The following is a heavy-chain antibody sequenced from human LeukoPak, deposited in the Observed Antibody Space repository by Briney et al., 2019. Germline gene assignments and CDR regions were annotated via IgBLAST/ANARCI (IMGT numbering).Heavy chain of an antibody. CDR2: IRTKIEGETR. V-gene: IGHV3-15*01. J-gene: IGHJ6*02. CDR1: GFNFKYVW. D-gene: IGHD1-26*01. Sequence: AGGSLGLSCAASGFNFKYVWMNWVRQVPGKGLEWVGRIRTKIEGETRDYPAPVKGRFIVSRDDSKTTLYLQMNGLKTEDSAVYYCTTERNWELLRPYGLDIWGQGTTVIVSS. CDR3: TTERNWELLRPYGLDI.